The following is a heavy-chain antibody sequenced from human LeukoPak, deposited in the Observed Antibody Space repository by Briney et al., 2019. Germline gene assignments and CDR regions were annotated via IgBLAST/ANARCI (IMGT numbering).Heavy chain of an antibody. J-gene: IGHJ5*02. CDR3: ARALLTQSP. CDR1: KFTFSTFS. Sequence: KPGGSLRLSCAASKFTFSTFSMSWVRQAPGKGLEWVSSISGSGGYIYYADSVKGRFTISRDNAKNSLYLQMNSLRAEDTAVYYCARALLTQSPWGQGTLVTVSS. D-gene: IGHD2/OR15-2a*01. CDR2: ISGSGGYI. V-gene: IGHV3-21*01.